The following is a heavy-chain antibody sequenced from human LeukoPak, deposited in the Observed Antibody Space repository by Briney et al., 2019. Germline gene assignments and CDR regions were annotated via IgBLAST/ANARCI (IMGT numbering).Heavy chain of an antibody. CDR3: ARVGRYCSGGSCYADGLDP. D-gene: IGHD2-15*01. Sequence: PSQTLSLTCTVSGGSISSGDYYWSWIRQPPGKGLEWIGYIYYSGSTYYDPSLKSRVTMSVDTSKNQFSLKLSSVTAADTAVYYCARVGRYCSGGSCYADGLDPWGQGTLVTVSS. J-gene: IGHJ5*02. CDR2: IYYSGST. CDR1: GGSISSGDYY. V-gene: IGHV4-30-4*08.